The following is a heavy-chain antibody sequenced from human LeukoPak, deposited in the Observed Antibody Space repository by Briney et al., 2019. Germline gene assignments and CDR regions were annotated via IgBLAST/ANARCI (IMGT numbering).Heavy chain of an antibody. Sequence: PSQTLSLTCTVSGDSITSGGYFWTWMRQHPGEGLEWIGYISYRGNTYYNPSLKSRLSMSLDTPKNQFSLRLSSVTVADTALYYCARYFCGTSYCPGVDYWGQGALVTVSS. D-gene: IGHD2-21*01. CDR3: ARYFCGTSYCPGVDY. J-gene: IGHJ4*02. CDR1: GDSITSGGYF. CDR2: ISYRGNT. V-gene: IGHV4-31*03.